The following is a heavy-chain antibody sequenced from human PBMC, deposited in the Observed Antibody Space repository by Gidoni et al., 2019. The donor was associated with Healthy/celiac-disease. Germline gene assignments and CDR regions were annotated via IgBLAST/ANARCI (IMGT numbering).Heavy chain of an antibody. V-gene: IGHV3-48*02. J-gene: IGHJ3*02. D-gene: IGHD6-13*01. CDR1: GFTFSSYS. CDR2: ISSSSSTI. CDR3: ASSSWYLHDAFDI. Sequence: EVQLVESGGGLVKPGGSLRLSCAASGFTFSSYSMHWGRQAPGKGLEWVSYISSSSSTIYYADSVKGRFTISRDNAKNSLYLQMNSLRDEDTAVYYCASSSWYLHDAFDIWGQGTMVTVSS.